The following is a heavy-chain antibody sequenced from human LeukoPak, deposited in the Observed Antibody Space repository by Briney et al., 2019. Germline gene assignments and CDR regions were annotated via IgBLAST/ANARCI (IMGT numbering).Heavy chain of an antibody. V-gene: IGHV1-24*01. Sequence: GASVKVSCKVSGYTLTELSMHWVRQAPGKGLEWMGGFDPEDGETIYAQKFQGRVTMTEDTSTDTAYMELSSLRVEDTAVYYCAKVAKYYYGSETYYFFEHWGQGTPVTASS. CDR3: AKVAKYYYGSETYYFFEH. CDR1: GYTLTELS. J-gene: IGHJ4*02. D-gene: IGHD3-10*01. CDR2: FDPEDGET.